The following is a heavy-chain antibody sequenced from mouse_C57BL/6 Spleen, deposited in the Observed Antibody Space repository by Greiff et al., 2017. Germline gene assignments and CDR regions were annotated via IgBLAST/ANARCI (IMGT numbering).Heavy chain of an antibody. CDR1: GFTFSDYG. Sequence: EVHLVESGGGLVKPGGSLKLSCAASGFTFSDYGMHWVRQAPEKGLEWVAYISSGSSTIYYADTVKGRFTISRDNAKNTLFLQMTSLRSEDTAMYYCAREYGYYYFDYWGQGTTLTVSS. J-gene: IGHJ2*01. CDR3: AREYGYYYFDY. V-gene: IGHV5-17*01. CDR2: ISSGSSTI. D-gene: IGHD2-10*02.